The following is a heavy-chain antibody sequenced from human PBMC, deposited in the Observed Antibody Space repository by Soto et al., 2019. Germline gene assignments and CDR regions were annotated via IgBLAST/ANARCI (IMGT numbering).Heavy chain of an antibody. CDR3: ARISIAATGHYYYGMDV. J-gene: IGHJ6*02. D-gene: IGHD6-13*01. V-gene: IGHV4-4*07. CDR2: IYTSGST. CDR1: AGVISSYY. Sequence: SETLSLPCTVSAGVISSYYRSQNRNPAGKGLEWIGRIYTSGSTNSTPSLKSRVTMSVDTSKNQFSLKLRSVTAADTAVYYCARISIAATGHYYYGMDVWGQGTTVT.